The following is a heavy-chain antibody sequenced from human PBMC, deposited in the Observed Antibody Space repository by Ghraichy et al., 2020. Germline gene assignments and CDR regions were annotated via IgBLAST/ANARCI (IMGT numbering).Heavy chain of an antibody. CDR2: VSNSGDVT. J-gene: IGHJ4*02. V-gene: IGHV3-23*01. CDR3: AKGGYFYNKYYDSSGYYFDS. Sequence: GGSLRLSCAASGFIFRNYAIIWVRQPPGKGLEWVSSVSNSGDVTYYADSVKGRFTISKDISKNTVFLQMNSLRAEDTAVYYCAKGGYFYNKYYDSSGYYFDSWGQGTPVTVSS. D-gene: IGHD3-22*01. CDR1: GFIFRNYA.